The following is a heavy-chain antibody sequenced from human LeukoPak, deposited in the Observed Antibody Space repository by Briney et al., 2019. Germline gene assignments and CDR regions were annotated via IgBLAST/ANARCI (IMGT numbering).Heavy chain of an antibody. CDR1: GFTLSSYG. V-gene: IGHV3-33*01. CDR3: ARGGHDYYDGSGYYYMSAFDI. J-gene: IGHJ3*02. D-gene: IGHD3-22*01. Sequence: PGGSLRLSCAASGFTLSSYGIHWVRQAPGKGLEWVAVIWYDGTNRYYVDSVRGRFTISRDNSKNTLYLQMNSLRAEDPAVCYGARGGHDYYDGSGYYYMSAFDIWGQGTMVTVSS. CDR2: IWYDGTNR.